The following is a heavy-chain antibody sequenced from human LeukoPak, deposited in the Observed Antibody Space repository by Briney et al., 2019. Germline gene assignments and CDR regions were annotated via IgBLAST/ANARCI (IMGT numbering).Heavy chain of an antibody. CDR3: AKDLHGGYSSDY. D-gene: IGHD4-23*01. Sequence: PVGSLRLSCAASGFTFNNFGRHWVRQAPGKGLEWVSFIGYEGVHKYYADSVKGRFTISKDNSKATLYLQMNSLRPEDTAVYYCAKDLHGGYSSDYWGQGTLVTVFS. CDR1: GFTFNNFG. V-gene: IGHV3-30*02. CDR2: IGYEGVHK. J-gene: IGHJ4*02.